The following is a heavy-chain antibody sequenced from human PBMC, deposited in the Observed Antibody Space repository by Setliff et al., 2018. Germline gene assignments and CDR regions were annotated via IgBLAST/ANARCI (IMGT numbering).Heavy chain of an antibody. J-gene: IGHJ6*02. D-gene: IGHD2-8*01. V-gene: IGHV3-48*03. CDR1: GFTFSTYE. Sequence: GGSLRLSCVASGFTFSTYEMNWVRQAPGKGLEWISYISSSAITTYYADSVKGQFTVSRDNAKNTLYLQMNSLRAEDTAMYYCARDGVMYGVDVWGQGTTVTVSS. CDR3: ARDGVMYGVDV. CDR2: ISSSAITT.